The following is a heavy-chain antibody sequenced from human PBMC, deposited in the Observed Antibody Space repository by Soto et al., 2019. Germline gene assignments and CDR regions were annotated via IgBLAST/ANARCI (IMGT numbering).Heavy chain of an antibody. V-gene: IGHV3-11*05. D-gene: IGHD6-13*01. J-gene: IGHJ4*02. CDR2: ISSSTSHT. CDR1: GFTFSDYY. CDR3: ARARGAAADYFDF. Sequence: QVQLVESGGGLVKPGGSLRLSCAVSGFTFSDYYMTWIRQAPGKGLEWVSYISSSTSHTNYADSVKGRFTISRDNAKNLLFLQMNSLRAEDTAVYYCARARGAAADYFDFWCQGTLVTVSS.